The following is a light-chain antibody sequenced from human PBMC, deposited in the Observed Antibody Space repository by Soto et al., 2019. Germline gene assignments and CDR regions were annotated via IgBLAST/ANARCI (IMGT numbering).Light chain of an antibody. CDR3: QQYGRSPFT. Sequence: TQSPSTLSASVGDRVTITCRASQSISSNYVAWFHQKPGQAPRLLIYGASSRATGVPDRFSASGSGTDFTLTLSRLEPEDFAVYYCQQYGRSPFTFGPGTKVDIK. J-gene: IGKJ3*01. CDR2: GAS. V-gene: IGKV3-20*01. CDR1: QSISSNY.